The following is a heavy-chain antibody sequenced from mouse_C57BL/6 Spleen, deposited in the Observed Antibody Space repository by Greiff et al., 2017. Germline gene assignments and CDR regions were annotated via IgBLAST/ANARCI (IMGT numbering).Heavy chain of an antibody. CDR2: IYPGSGST. D-gene: IGHD2-5*01. J-gene: IGHJ2*01. V-gene: IGHV1-55*01. Sequence: QVQLQQPGAELVKPGASVKMSCKASGYTFTSYWITWVKQRPGQGLEWIGDIYPGSGSTNYNEKFKGKATLTVDTSSSTAYMQLSSLTSEDSAVYYCARWYYSKRKGFDYWGQGTTLTVSS. CDR3: ARWYYSKRKGFDY. CDR1: GYTFTSYW.